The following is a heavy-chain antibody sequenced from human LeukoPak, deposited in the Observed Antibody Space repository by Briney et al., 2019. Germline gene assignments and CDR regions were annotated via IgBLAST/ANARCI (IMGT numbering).Heavy chain of an antibody. Sequence: PSETLSLTCAVYGGSFSGYYWSWIRQPPGKGLEWIGEIDHSGSNNYNPSLKSRVTISIDTSKNQFSLKLSSVTAADTAVYYCARGPMRGWFDPWGQGTLVTVSS. J-gene: IGHJ5*02. V-gene: IGHV4-34*01. D-gene: IGHD3-22*01. CDR2: IDHSGSN. CDR1: GGSFSGYY. CDR3: ARGPMRGWFDP.